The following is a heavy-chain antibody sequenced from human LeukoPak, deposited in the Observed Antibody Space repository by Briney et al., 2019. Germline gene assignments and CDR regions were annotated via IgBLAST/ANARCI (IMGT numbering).Heavy chain of an antibody. D-gene: IGHD1-26*01. CDR1: GGSISSGGYS. V-gene: IGHV4-30-4*07. J-gene: IGHJ3*02. CDR3: ARDGRYYYAFDI. CDR2: IYYSGST. Sequence: SETLSLTCAVSGGSISSGGYSWSWIRQPPGKGLEWIGYIYYSGSTYYNPSLKSRATISVDTSKNQFSLKLSSVTAADTAVYYCARDGRYYYAFDIWGQGTMVTVSS.